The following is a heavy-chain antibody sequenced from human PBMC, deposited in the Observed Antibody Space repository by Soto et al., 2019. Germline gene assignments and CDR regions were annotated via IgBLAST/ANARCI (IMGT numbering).Heavy chain of an antibody. Sequence: PGGSLRLSCAASGFTFSSYWMSWVRQAPGKGLEWVANIKQDGSEEYYVDSVKGRFTISRDNAKNSLYLQMNSLGAEDTAVYYCATPSWEPRQRHLVFDYWGQGTLVTVSS. D-gene: IGHD1-26*01. CDR2: IKQDGSEE. CDR3: ATPSWEPRQRHLVFDY. J-gene: IGHJ4*02. CDR1: GFTFSSYW. V-gene: IGHV3-7*01.